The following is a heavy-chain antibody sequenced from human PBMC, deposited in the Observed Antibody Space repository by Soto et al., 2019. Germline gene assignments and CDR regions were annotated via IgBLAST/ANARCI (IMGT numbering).Heavy chain of an antibody. CDR2: IYYSGST. CDR1: GGSIRSSSYY. D-gene: IGHD2-2*01. V-gene: IGHV4-39*01. CDR3: ARLNRYCSSTSCYAFDY. Sequence: SETLSVTCTVSGGSIRSSSYYRGWIRQPPGRGLEWIGSIYYSGSTYYNPSLKSRVTISVDTSKNQFSLKLSSVTAADTAVYYCARLNRYCSSTSCYAFDYWGQGTLVTVS. J-gene: IGHJ4*02.